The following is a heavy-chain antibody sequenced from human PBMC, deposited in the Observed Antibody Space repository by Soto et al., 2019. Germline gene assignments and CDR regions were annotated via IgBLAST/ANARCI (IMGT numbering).Heavy chain of an antibody. CDR1: GGSITSINYY. CDR2: IYYSETT. Sequence: SGTLSLTCTVSGGSITSINYYWGWIRQPPGKGLEWIGSIYYSETTYYNPSLKSRVTISLDTAKNQFSLKLSSVTAADTAVYYCISRTVTTFNAFDIWGQGTMVT. CDR3: ISRTVTTFNAFDI. J-gene: IGHJ3*02. V-gene: IGHV4-39*01. D-gene: IGHD4-17*01.